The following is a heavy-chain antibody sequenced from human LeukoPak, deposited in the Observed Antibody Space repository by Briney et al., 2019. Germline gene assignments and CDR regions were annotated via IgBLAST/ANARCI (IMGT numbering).Heavy chain of an antibody. CDR3: AKSSVGGVITLFDY. Sequence: GRSLRLSCAASGFTFSSYGMHWVRQAPGKGLEWVAVIWYDGSNKYYADSVKGRFTISRDNSKNTLYPQMHSLRAEVTAVYYCAKSSVGGVITLFDYCGQGTLLTVSS. V-gene: IGHV3-33*06. CDR2: IWYDGSNK. CDR1: GFTFSSYG. D-gene: IGHD3-22*01. J-gene: IGHJ4*02.